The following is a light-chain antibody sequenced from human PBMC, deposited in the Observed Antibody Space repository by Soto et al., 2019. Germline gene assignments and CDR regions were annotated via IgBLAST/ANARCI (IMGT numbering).Light chain of an antibody. CDR2: GAS. CDR3: HQYSNWRA. V-gene: IGKV3-15*01. CDR1: QSVRSN. Sequence: IVMTQSPATLSVSPGERETISCRASQSVRSNLAWYQQKPGQATRLIIYGASTRATGIPASFSGSGSCTEVTLTLSSLQTEAFAVYLGHQYSNWRAFGGGTKVDIK. J-gene: IGKJ4*02.